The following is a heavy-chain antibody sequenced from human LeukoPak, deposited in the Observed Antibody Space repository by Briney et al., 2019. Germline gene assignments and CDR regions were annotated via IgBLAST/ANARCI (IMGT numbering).Heavy chain of an antibody. V-gene: IGHV1-8*01. CDR3: ARTYYDFWSGYSRQGDWFDP. CDR1: GYTFTSYD. D-gene: IGHD3-3*01. CDR2: MNPNSGNT. Sequence: GASVKVSCKASGYTFTSYDINWVRQATGQGLEWMGWMNPNSGNTGYAQKFQGRVTMTRNTSISTAYMELSSLRSEDTAVYYCARTYYDFWSGYSRQGDWFDPWGQGTLVTVSS. J-gene: IGHJ5*02.